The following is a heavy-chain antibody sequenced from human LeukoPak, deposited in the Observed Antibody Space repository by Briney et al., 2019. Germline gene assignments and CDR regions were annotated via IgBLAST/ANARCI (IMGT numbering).Heavy chain of an antibody. V-gene: IGHV4-38-2*02. J-gene: IGHJ3*02. CDR3: ARDWVTRNYYDNSGHSDAFDI. CDR2: IYHSGST. D-gene: IGHD3-22*01. CDR1: AYSISSGYY. Sequence: PPATLSLTCTVSAYSISSGYYWGWIRQPPGKGLEWIGSIYHSGSTYYNPSLKSRVTISVDTSKNQFSLRLSSVTAADTAVYYCARDWVTRNYYDNSGHSDAFDIWGQGTMVTVSS.